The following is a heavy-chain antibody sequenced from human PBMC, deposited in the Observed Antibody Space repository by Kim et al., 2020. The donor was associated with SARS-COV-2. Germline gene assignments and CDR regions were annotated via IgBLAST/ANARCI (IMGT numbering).Heavy chain of an antibody. Sequence: YSTSLKTRLTISKDTSKNQVVLTMTNMDPVDTATYYCARIGPLDRYAFDIWGQGTMVTVSS. V-gene: IGHV2-70*01. J-gene: IGHJ3*02. CDR3: ARIGPLDRYAFDI. D-gene: IGHD1-1*01.